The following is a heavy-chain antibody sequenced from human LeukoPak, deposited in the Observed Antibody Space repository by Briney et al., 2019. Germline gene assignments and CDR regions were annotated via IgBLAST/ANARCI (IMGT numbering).Heavy chain of an antibody. Sequence: PSETLSLTCTVSGGSISSYYWSWIRQPPGKGLEWIGYIYYSGSTNYNPSLKSRVTISVDASKNQFSLKLSSVTAADTAVYYCARESPEGAGFDYWGQGTLVTVSS. D-gene: IGHD6-19*01. J-gene: IGHJ4*02. CDR3: ARESPEGAGFDY. CDR1: GGSISSYY. CDR2: IYYSGST. V-gene: IGHV4-59*01.